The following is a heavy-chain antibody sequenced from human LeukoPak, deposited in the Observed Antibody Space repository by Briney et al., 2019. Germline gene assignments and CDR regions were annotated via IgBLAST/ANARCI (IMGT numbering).Heavy chain of an antibody. CDR3: ARHLYFYGSGSRYFDF. D-gene: IGHD3-10*01. V-gene: IGHV4-39*01. CDR2: VYHSGST. CDR1: GDSISSRNIY. Sequence: PSETLSLTCTVSGDSISSRNIYWGWIRQAPGKGLEWIGTVYHSGSTYYNPSLETRVIISADTSKNQLSLGLSSVTAADTALYYCARHLYFYGSGSRYFDFWGRGTLVTVSS. J-gene: IGHJ4*02.